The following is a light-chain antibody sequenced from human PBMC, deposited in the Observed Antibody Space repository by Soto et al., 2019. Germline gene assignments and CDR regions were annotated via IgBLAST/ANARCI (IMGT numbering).Light chain of an antibody. V-gene: IGKV1-39*01. CDR1: QSISSY. Sequence: DIQMTQSPSSLSSSVLYIFTITCRASQSISSYLNWYQQEPGKAPKLLLYAASSLQSGVPSRFSGSGSGTDFTLTISSLQPEDFATYFCQQSDSTPITFGQGTRLEIK. CDR3: QQSDSTPIT. CDR2: AAS. J-gene: IGKJ5*01.